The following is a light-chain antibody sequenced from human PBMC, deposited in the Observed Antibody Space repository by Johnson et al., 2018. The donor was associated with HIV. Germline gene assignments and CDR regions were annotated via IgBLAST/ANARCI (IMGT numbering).Light chain of an antibody. CDR1: NSNIGYNS. CDR2: ENK. V-gene: IGLV1-51*02. Sequence: QSVLTQPPSVSAAPGQRVTISCSGNNSNIGYNSVSWYQQVPGTAPKLLIYENKKRPSGIADRFSASKSGTSATLDITGLQTGDEADYYCGAWESGLTAHFVFGSGTTITVL. CDR3: GAWESGLTAHFV. J-gene: IGLJ1*01.